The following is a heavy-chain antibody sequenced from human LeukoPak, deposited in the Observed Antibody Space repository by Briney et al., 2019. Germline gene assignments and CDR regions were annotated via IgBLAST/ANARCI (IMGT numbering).Heavy chain of an antibody. CDR2: INHSGST. CDR1: GGSFSGYY. Sequence: SETLSLTCAVYGGSFSGYYWSWIRQPPGKGLEWIGKINHSGSTNYNPSLKSRVTISVDTSKNQFSLKLSSVTAADTAVYYCARDYYGSGSYYNWFDPWGQGTLVTVSS. V-gene: IGHV4-34*01. J-gene: IGHJ5*02. D-gene: IGHD3-10*01. CDR3: ARDYYGSGSYYNWFDP.